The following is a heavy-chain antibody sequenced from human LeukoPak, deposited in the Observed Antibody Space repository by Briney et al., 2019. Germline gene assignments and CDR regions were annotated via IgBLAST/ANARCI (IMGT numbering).Heavy chain of an antibody. CDR1: GGSISYYY. CDR2: IYHSGIT. Sequence: SETLSLTCTVSGGSISYYYWGWIRQPPGKGLEWIGWIYHSGITMYHPSLKSRVIISVDKSNNQVSLGLNSVTAADSAVYYCARDSTYQDVWGQGTTVTVSS. J-gene: IGHJ6*02. CDR3: ARDSTYQDV. D-gene: IGHD2-2*01. V-gene: IGHV4-59*12.